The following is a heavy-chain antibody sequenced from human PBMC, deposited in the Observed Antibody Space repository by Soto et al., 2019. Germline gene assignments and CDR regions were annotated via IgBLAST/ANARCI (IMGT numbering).Heavy chain of an antibody. Sequence: QVQLVQSGAVVKKPGASVKVSCKASGYTFTSYDINWVRQATGQGLEWMGWMNPNSGNTGYAQKFQGRVTMTRNTSISTAYMELSSLRSEDTAVYYSAREHSSSWRFDYWGQGTLVTVSS. CDR1: GYTFTSYD. V-gene: IGHV1-8*01. CDR3: AREHSSSWRFDY. D-gene: IGHD6-13*01. CDR2: MNPNSGNT. J-gene: IGHJ4*02.